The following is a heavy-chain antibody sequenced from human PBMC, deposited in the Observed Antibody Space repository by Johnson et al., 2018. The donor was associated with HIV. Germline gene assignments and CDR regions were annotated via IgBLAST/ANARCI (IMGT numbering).Heavy chain of an antibody. CDR1: GFSFSSYW. V-gene: IGHV3-7*05. Sequence: MQLVESGGGLAQPGGSLRLSCAASGFSFSSYWMTWVRQAPGKGLEWVANINQDGRDRYYVASVQGRFTISRDNAKNSLYLQMNSLRAEDTALYYCARDLAYGDIVLVSAFDIWGQGTMVTVSS. CDR3: ARDLAYGDIVLVSAFDI. CDR2: INQDGRDR. D-gene: IGHD2-8*02. J-gene: IGHJ3*02.